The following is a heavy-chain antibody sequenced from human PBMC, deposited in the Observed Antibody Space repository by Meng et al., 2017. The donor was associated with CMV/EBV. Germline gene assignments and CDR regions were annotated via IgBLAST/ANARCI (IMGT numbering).Heavy chain of an antibody. CDR3: ARGLRDRGVRYYGMDV. J-gene: IGHJ6*02. CDR1: GGTFSSYA. V-gene: IGHV1-69*10. Sequence: SVKVSCKASGGTFSSYAISWVRQAPGQGLEWMGGIIPILGIANYAQKFQGRVTITADKSTSTAYMELSSLRSEDTAAYYCARGLRDRGVRYYGMDVWGQGTTVTVSS. CDR2: IIPILGIA. D-gene: IGHD3-10*01.